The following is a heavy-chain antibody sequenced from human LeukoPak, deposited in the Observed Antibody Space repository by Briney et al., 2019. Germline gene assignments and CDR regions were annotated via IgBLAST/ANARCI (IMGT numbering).Heavy chain of an antibody. J-gene: IGHJ3*02. CDR2: FDPEDGET. Sequence: ASVKVSCKVSGYTLTELSMHWVRQAPGKGLEWMGGFDPEDGETIYAQKFQGRVTMTEDTSTDTAYMELSSLRSEDTAVYYCATDTPLVGATPIDAFDIWGQGTMVTVSS. V-gene: IGHV1-24*01. CDR3: ATDTPLVGATPIDAFDI. CDR1: GYTLTELS. D-gene: IGHD1-26*01.